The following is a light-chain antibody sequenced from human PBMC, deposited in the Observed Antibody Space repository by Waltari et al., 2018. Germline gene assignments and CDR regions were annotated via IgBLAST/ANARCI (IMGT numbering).Light chain of an antibody. CDR1: QSVSRTF. CDR3: QHYVRLPVT. J-gene: IGKJ1*01. Sequence: EIVFTQSPGTLSLSPGERAPLSCRASQSVSRTFACYQQKPGQAPRPLIYGASTRATGIPDRFSGSGSGTDFSLTISRLEPEDFAGYYCQHYVRLPVTFGQGTKVEIK. CDR2: GAS. V-gene: IGKV3-20*01.